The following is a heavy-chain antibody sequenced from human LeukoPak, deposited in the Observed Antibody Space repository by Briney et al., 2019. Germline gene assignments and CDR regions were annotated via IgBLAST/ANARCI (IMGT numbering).Heavy chain of an antibody. D-gene: IGHD3-3*01. CDR1: GFSFSDFL. V-gene: IGHV3-7*01. J-gene: IGHJ4*02. CDR3: TKWRGIHY. CDR2: INQDGSEN. Sequence: GGSLRLSCAASGFSFSDFLMCWVRQAPGKGLEWVSNINQDGSENYYVKSVNDRFSISRDNAKYALYLQMNSLRAEDTAVYYCTKWRGIHYWGQGTLVTVST.